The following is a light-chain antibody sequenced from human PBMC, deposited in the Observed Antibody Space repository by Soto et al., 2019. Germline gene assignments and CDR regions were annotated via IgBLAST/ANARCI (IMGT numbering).Light chain of an antibody. J-gene: IGKJ1*01. CDR3: QQFHSSSRT. CDR2: DVS. Sequence: DILMTQSPSSLSASLGDTVTITFRASQSVSSWLAWYQQKPGKAPKLLIYDVSSLESGVPSQFSGSGSGTAFTLTISSLQPDDFATYYCQQFHSSSRTFGQGTKVDIK. V-gene: IGKV1-5*01. CDR1: QSVSSW.